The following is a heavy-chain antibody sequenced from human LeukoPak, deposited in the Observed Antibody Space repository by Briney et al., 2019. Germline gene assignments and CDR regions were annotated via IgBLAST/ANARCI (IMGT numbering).Heavy chain of an antibody. V-gene: IGHV3-30-3*01. CDR2: ISYDGSNK. CDR3: ARAHGYSSSSDY. J-gene: IGHJ4*02. Sequence: GGSLRLSCAASGFTFSSYAMHWVRQAPGKGLEWVAVISYDGSNKYYADSVKGRFTISRDNSKNTLYLQMNSLRAEDTAVCYCARAHGYSSSSDYWGQGTLVTVSS. CDR1: GFTFSSYA. D-gene: IGHD6-6*01.